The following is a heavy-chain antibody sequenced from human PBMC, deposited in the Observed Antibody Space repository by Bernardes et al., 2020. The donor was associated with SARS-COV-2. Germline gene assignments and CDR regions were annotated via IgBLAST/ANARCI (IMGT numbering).Heavy chain of an antibody. CDR1: GFTFSSYW. CDR3: ARDLDQWLGYYGMDV. CDR2: INQDGSEK. Sequence: GGSLRLSCAASGFTFSSYWMSWVRQAPGKGLEWVANINQDGSEKYYVDSVKGRFTISRDNAKNSLYLQMNSLRAEDTAVYYCARDLDQWLGYYGMDVWGQGTTVTVSS. V-gene: IGHV3-7*01. D-gene: IGHD6-19*01. J-gene: IGHJ6*02.